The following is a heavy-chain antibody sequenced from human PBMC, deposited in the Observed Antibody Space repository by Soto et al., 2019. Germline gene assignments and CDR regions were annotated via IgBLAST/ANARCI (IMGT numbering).Heavy chain of an antibody. V-gene: IGHV3-7*03. CDR1: GFTFSSYW. Sequence: GGSLRLSCAASGFTFSSYWMSWVRQAPGKGLEWVANIKQDGSEKYYVDSVKGRFTISRDNAKNSLYLQMNSLRAEDTAVYYCARERHSGSYYYYYYRDVWGKGTTVTVSS. D-gene: IGHD1-26*01. CDR2: IKQDGSEK. CDR3: ARERHSGSYYYYYYRDV. J-gene: IGHJ6*03.